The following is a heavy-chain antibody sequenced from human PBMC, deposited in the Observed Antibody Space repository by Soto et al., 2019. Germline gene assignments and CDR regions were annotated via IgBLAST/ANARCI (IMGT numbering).Heavy chain of an antibody. CDR2: IFSNDEK. J-gene: IGHJ6*02. CDR3: ARLSYYDDSSGYSVGMDV. CDR1: GGSISSSSYY. V-gene: IGHV2-26*01. D-gene: IGHD3-22*01. Sequence: ETLSLTCTVSGGSISSSSYYWGWIRQPPGKALEWLAHIFSNDEKSYSTSLKSRLTISKDTSKSQVVLTMTNMDPVDTATYYCARLSYYDDSSGYSVGMDVWGQGTMVTISS.